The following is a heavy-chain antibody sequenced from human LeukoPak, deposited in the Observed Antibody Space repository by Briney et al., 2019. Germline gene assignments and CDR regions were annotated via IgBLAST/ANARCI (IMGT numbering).Heavy chain of an antibody. D-gene: IGHD3-3*01. CDR3: ASEAALGGY. Sequence: SETLSLTCAVYGGSFSGYYWSWIRQPPGKGLEWIGEINHSGSTNYNPSLKSRVTISVDTSKNQFSLKLSSVTAADTAVYYCASEAALGGYWGQGTLVTVSS. V-gene: IGHV4-34*01. J-gene: IGHJ4*02. CDR1: GGSFSGYY. CDR2: INHSGST.